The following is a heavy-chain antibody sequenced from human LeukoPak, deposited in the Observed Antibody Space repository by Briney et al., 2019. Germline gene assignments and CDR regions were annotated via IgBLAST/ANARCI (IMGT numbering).Heavy chain of an antibody. CDR1: GFTFSNAW. D-gene: IGHD6-19*01. J-gene: IGHJ4*02. CDR3: TTGMTKYTSGLDY. Sequence: PGGSLRLSCAASGFTFSNAWMSWVRQAPGKGLEWVGRIKSKTDGGTIDYAAPVKGRFTISRDDSKNTLYLQMNSLKTEDTGVYYCTTGMTKYTSGLDYWGQGTLVTVSS. CDR2: IKSKTDGGTI. V-gene: IGHV3-15*01.